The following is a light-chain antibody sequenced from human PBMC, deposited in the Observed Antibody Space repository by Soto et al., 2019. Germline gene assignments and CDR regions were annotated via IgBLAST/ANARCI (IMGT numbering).Light chain of an antibody. CDR1: QSLLHSNGYNY. J-gene: IGKJ1*01. Sequence: DIVMTQSPLSLPVTPGEPASIPCRSSQSLLHSNGYNYLDWYLQKPGQSPQLLIYLGSNRASGVPDRFSGSGSGTDFTLKISRVEAEDVGVYYCMQALQTPTFGQGTKVDIK. CDR2: LGS. CDR3: MQALQTPT. V-gene: IGKV2-28*01.